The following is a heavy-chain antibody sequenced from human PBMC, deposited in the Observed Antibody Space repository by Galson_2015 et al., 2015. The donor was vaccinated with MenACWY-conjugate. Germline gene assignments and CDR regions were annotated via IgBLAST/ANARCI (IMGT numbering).Heavy chain of an antibody. CDR3: SSALGDYFRDTYFDY. J-gene: IGHJ4*02. Sequence: EPLSLTCPGAAGSISTSYWSWIRQAPGKGLEFIGHSHYTGSTKYNPSLRSRVTLSVDTSKDPFYQTLSSVTAADTAVYYCSSALGDYFRDTYFDYWGQGSLVTVSS. CDR1: AGSISTSY. D-gene: IGHD3-10*01. CDR2: SHYTGST. V-gene: IGHV4-59*01.